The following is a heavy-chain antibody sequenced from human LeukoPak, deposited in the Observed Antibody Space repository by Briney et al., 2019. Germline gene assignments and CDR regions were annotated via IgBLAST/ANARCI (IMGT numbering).Heavy chain of an antibody. CDR2: ITPIFGTA. D-gene: IGHD2-2*01. Sequence: ASVKVSCKASGGTFSSYAISWVRQAPGQGLEWMGGITPIFGTANYAQKFQGRVTITADESTSTAYMELSSLRYEDTAVSSCARDSAGCSSPSCYQRYYFDYWGQGTLVTVSS. J-gene: IGHJ4*02. V-gene: IGHV1-69*13. CDR3: ARDSAGCSSPSCYQRYYFDY. CDR1: GGTFSSYA.